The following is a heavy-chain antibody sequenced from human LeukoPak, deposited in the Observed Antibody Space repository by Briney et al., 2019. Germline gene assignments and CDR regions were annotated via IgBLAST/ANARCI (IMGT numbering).Heavy chain of an antibody. V-gene: IGHV3-48*03. CDR3: ARGKTTYYYYGMDV. CDR2: ISSSGSTI. J-gene: IGHJ6*02. CDR1: GFTFSSYE. D-gene: IGHD4-17*01. Sequence: GGSLRLSCAASGFTFSSYEMNWVRQAPGKGLEWVSYISSSGSTIYYADSVKGRFTISRDSAKNSLYLQMNSLRAEDTAVYYCARGKTTYYYYGMDVWGQGTTVTVSS.